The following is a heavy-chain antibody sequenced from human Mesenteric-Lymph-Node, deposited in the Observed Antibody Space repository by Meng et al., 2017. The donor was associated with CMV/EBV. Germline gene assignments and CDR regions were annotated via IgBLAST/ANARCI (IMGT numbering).Heavy chain of an antibody. CDR1: GFTFDTYA. D-gene: IGHD3/OR15-3a*01. CDR2: LNGGGSST. J-gene: IGHJ4*02. Sequence: GESLKISCEASGFTFDTYAMSWVRQAPGKGLEWVSLLNGGGSSTYYADSVKGRFTISRDNSKNTLYLQMNSLRAEDTAVYYCAKDPHEFWTGYFLDSWGQGTLVTVSS. CDR3: AKDPHEFWTGYFLDS. V-gene: IGHV3-23*01.